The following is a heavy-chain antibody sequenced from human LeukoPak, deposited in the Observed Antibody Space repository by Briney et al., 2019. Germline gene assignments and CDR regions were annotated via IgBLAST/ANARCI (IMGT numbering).Heavy chain of an antibody. J-gene: IGHJ4*02. CDR2: INSDGSST. V-gene: IGHV3-74*01. D-gene: IGHD3-22*01. CDR3: PRGDSSGYYYSSFGY. CDR1: GFTFSSYW. Sequence: GGSLRLSCAASGFTFSSYWMHWVRQAPGKGLVWVSRINSDGSSTSYADSVKGRFTISRDNAKNTLYLQMNSLRAEDTAVYYCPRGDSSGYYYSSFGYWGQGTLVTGSS.